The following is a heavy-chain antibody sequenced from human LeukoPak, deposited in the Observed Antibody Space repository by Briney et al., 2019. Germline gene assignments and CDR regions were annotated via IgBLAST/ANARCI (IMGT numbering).Heavy chain of an antibody. J-gene: IGHJ3*01. CDR2: MNANTGGT. Sequence: GASVKVSCQASGDTFTGYYIHWVRQARGQGLEWLGWMNANTGGTSYAQKFQDGVTMTRNTSINTAYMELSRLRFDDTAVYYCAKVRERGYSSKPFDLWGQGTMVTVSS. CDR1: GDTFTGYY. CDR3: AKVRERGYSSKPFDL. V-gene: IGHV1-2*02. D-gene: IGHD5-18*01.